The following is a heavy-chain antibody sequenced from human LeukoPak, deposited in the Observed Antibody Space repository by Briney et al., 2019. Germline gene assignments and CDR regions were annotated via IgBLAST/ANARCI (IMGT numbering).Heavy chain of an antibody. J-gene: IGHJ6*03. D-gene: IGHD4-17*01. Sequence: GGSLRLSCATSGISFSDDWMTWVRQAQGKGLEWVSYISSSGSTIYYADSVKGRFTISRDNAKNSLYLQMNSLRAEDTAVYYCARVPVTRYYYYYMDVWGKGTTVTVSS. CDR3: ARVPVTRYYYYYMDV. V-gene: IGHV3-11*01. CDR1: GISFSDDW. CDR2: ISSSGSTI.